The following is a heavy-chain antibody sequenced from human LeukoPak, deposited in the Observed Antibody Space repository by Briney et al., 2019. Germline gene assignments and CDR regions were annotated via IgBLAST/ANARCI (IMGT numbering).Heavy chain of an antibody. D-gene: IGHD1-26*01. J-gene: IGHJ1*01. CDR1: GFTFTYHW. Sequence: TGGSLRLSCASSGFTFTYHWMSWVRQAPGKGLEWVANINEHGTSQFYGAAVQGRFTISRDNARHSVSLQMTSLRGEDTAIYFCSKHEGRSFGSRGQGTLVTVSS. CDR3: SKHEGRSFGS. CDR2: INEHGTSQ. V-gene: IGHV3-7*01.